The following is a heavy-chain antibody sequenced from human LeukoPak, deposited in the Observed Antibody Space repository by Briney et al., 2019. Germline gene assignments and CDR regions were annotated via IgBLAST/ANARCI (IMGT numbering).Heavy chain of an antibody. CDR1: GDSITSRYY. D-gene: IGHD5-18*01. CDR2: IFHSGST. V-gene: IGHV4-38-2*01. Sequence: PSETLSLTCAVSGDSITSRYYWAWIRQPPGKGLEWIGSIFHSGSTYLNPSLRSRVTISLNTSKNHFSLILSSMTAADTAVYYCARTSSVDTALVGVHWYDPWGQGTLVTVSS. J-gene: IGHJ5*02. CDR3: ARTSSVDTALVGVHWYDP.